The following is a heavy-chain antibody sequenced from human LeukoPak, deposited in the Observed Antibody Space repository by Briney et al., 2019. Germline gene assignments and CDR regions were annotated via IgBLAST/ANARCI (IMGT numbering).Heavy chain of an antibody. CDR3: ASEDPYSGSQVDY. CDR1: GGSFSGYY. V-gene: IGHV4-34*01. J-gene: IGHJ4*02. D-gene: IGHD1-26*01. Sequence: SQTLSLTCAVYGGSFSGYYWSWIRQPPGKGLEWIGEINHSGSTNYNPSLKSRVTISVDTSKNQFSLKLSSVTAADTAVYYCASEDPYSGSQVDYWGQGTLVTVSS. CDR2: INHSGST.